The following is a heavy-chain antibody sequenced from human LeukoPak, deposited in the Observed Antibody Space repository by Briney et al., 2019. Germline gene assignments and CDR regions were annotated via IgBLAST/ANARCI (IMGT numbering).Heavy chain of an antibody. CDR2: IIPIFGTA. V-gene: IGHV1-69*13. Sequence: SVKVSCKASGGTFSSYAISWVRQAPGQGLEWMEGIIPIFGTANYAQKFQGRVTITADESTSTAYMELSSLRSEDTAVYYCARGLWDYYDSSGYYFQHWGQGTLVTVSS. J-gene: IGHJ1*01. CDR1: GGTFSSYA. CDR3: ARGLWDYYDSSGYYFQH. D-gene: IGHD3-22*01.